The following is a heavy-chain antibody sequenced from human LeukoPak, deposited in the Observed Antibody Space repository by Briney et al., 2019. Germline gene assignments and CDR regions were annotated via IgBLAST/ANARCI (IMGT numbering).Heavy chain of an antibody. J-gene: IGHJ5*02. CDR1: GLTVSDNY. D-gene: IGHD3-9*01. CDR2: IHSDGTT. Sequence: GGSLRLSCAASGLTVSDNYMSWARQAPGKGLEWVSVIHSDGTTLYAVAVKGRFTISRDNSKNTLYLQMNSLRAEDTAVYYCARDYTGYFPWGQGTLVIVSS. V-gene: IGHV3-53*01. CDR3: ARDYTGYFP.